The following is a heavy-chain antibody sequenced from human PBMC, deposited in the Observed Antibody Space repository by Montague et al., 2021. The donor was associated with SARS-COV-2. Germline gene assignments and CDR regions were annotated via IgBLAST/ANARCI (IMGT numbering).Heavy chain of an antibody. CDR1: GGSFSGYY. CDR3: SRVRDYGSGPSLGMDV. V-gene: IGHV4-34*01. J-gene: IGHJ6*02. Sequence: SETLSLTCAVYGGSFSGYYWSWIRQPPGKGLEWIGEINHSGSTNYNPSLKSRVTISVDTSKNQFSLKLSSVTAADTAVYYCSRVRDYGSGPSLGMDVWGQGTTVIVSS. CDR2: INHSGST. D-gene: IGHD3-10*01.